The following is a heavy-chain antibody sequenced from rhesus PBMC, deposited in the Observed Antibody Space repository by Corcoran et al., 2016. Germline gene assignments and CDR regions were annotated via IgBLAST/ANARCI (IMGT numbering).Heavy chain of an antibody. Sequence: QVQLQESGPGLGKPSETLSLLFVGSGDSLRDNSWNWLRKAPGKGLEWIWYFGGSSWNTYYNPSLKSRVTISTDTSKNQFSLELSSVTAADTAVYYCARSGVTATVYWGQGVLVTVSS. CDR3: ARSGVTATVY. CDR2: FGGSSWNT. V-gene: IGHV4-165*02. D-gene: IGHD3-34*01. J-gene: IGHJ4*01. CDR1: GDSLRDNS.